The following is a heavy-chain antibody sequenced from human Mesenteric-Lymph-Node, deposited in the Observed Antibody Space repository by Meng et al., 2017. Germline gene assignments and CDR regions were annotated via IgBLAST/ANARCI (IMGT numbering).Heavy chain of an antibody. CDR2: ISSSTRII. D-gene: IGHD1-26*01. CDR3: AGRKVGDNGSGEYFRD. V-gene: IGHV3-48*03. Sequence: GESLKISCAASGFTFSSYEMNWVRQAPGKGLEWVSYISSSTRIILYADSVKGRFTISRDNAENSLYLQMNSLRDEDTGVYYCAGRKVGDNGSGEYFRDWGQGTLVTVSS. CDR1: GFTFSSYE. J-gene: IGHJ1*01.